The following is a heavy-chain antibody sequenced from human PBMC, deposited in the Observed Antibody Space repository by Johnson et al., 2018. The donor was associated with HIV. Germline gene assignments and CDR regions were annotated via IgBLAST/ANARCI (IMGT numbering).Heavy chain of an antibody. CDR2: ISYVGSNK. V-gene: IGHV3-30*03. CDR1: GFTFSSYG. CDR3: ATGNYNDSRAALDI. D-gene: IGHD3-22*01. J-gene: IGHJ3*02. Sequence: QVQLVESGGGVVQPGRSLRLSCAASGFTFSSYGMHWVRQAPGKGLEWVAVISYVGSNKYYADSVKGRFTISRHNSKNTLYLQLNSPRAEDTAGYYCATGNYNDSRAALDIWGQGTMVTVSS.